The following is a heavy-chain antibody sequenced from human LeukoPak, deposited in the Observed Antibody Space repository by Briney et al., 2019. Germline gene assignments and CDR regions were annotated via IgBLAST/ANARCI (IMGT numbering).Heavy chain of an antibody. CDR1: GGSFSGYY. V-gene: IGHV4-34*01. D-gene: IGHD6-19*01. J-gene: IGHJ4*02. CDR3: ARDIPMVFGWPRRFDY. Sequence: SETLSLTCAVYGGSFSGYYWSWIRQPPGKGLEWIGEINHSGSTNYNPSLKSRVTISVDTSKNQFSLKLSSVTAADTAVYYCARDIPMVFGWPRRFDYWGQGTLVTVSS. CDR2: INHSGST.